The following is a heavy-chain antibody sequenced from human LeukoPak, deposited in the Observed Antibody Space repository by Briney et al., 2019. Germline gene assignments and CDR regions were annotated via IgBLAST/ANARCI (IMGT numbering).Heavy chain of an antibody. CDR3: ARGPKGKYYFDY. CDR1: GFTFSSYS. J-gene: IGHJ4*02. CDR2: IYSGGGT. V-gene: IGHV3-53*01. Sequence: GGSLRLSCAASGFTFSSYSMTWVRQTPGRGLEWVSVIYSGGGTYYADSVKGRFTISRDSSKNTVYLQMNSLRAEGTAVYYCARGPKGKYYFDYWGQGTLVTVSS.